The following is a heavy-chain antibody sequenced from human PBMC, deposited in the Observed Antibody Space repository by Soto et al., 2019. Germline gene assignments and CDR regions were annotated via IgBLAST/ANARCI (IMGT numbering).Heavy chain of an antibody. V-gene: IGHV4-38-2*01. CDR2: IYHSGST. D-gene: IGHD6-13*01. Sequence: SETLSLTCAVSGYSISSGYYWGWIRQPPGKGLEWIGSIYHSGSTYYNPSLKSRVTISVDTSKNQFSLKLSSVTAADTAVYYCARVILAAAGPFDYWGQGTLVTVSS. CDR3: ARVILAAAGPFDY. J-gene: IGHJ4*02. CDR1: GYSISSGYY.